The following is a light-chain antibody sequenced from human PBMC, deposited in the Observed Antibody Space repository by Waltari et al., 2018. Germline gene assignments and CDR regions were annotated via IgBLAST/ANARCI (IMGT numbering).Light chain of an antibody. CDR1: SSDVGGYNY. CDR3: CSFTSRSTWV. J-gene: IGLJ3*02. CDR2: DVT. V-gene: IGLV2-14*03. Sequence: QSALAQPASVSGSPGQSITISCTGTSSDVGGYNYVSWYQPHPGKAPKLLIFDVTHRPSGVSNRFSGSKSGNTASLTISSLQAEDESDYYCCSFTSRSTWVFGGGTKLTVL.